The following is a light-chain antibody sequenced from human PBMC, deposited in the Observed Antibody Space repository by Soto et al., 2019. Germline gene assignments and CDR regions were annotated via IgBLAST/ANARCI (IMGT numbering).Light chain of an antibody. CDR3: QQRSNWPPIT. CDR2: DAS. V-gene: IGKV3-11*01. CDR1: SVSSSY. J-gene: IGKJ5*01. Sequence: EIVLTQSPGTLSLSPGERATLSCRASSVSSSYLAWYQQKPGQAPRLLIYDASNRATGIPARFSGSGSGTDFTLTISSLEPEDFAVYYCQQRSNWPPITFGQGTRLEIK.